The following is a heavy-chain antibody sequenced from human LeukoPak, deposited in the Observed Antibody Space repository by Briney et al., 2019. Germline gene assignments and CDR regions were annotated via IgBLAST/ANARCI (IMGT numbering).Heavy chain of an antibody. J-gene: IGHJ5*02. CDR2: ISSSGSTI. Sequence: GGSLRLSCAASGFTFSDYYMSWIRQAPGKGLEWVSYISSSGSTIYYADSVKGRFTISRDNAKNSLYLQMNSLRAGDTAVYYCARDSGLKYNWFDPWGQGTLVTVSS. D-gene: IGHD3-22*01. CDR3: ARDSGLKYNWFDP. V-gene: IGHV3-11*01. CDR1: GFTFSDYY.